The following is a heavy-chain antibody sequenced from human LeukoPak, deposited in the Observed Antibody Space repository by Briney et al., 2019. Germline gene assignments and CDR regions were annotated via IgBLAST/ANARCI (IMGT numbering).Heavy chain of an antibody. CDR3: ARDGVVPAAKYYFDY. CDR2: ISSSSSTI. V-gene: IGHV3-48*02. CDR1: GFTFGDYA. J-gene: IGHJ4*02. D-gene: IGHD2-2*01. Sequence: GGSLRLSCTASGFTFGDYAMSWFRQAPGKGLEWVSYISSSSSTIYYADSVKGRFTISRDNAKNSLYLQMNSLRDEDTAVYYCARDGVVPAAKYYFDYWGQGTLVTVSS.